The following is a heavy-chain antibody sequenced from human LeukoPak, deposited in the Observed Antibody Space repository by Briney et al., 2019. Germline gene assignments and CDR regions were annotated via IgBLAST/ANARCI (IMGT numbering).Heavy chain of an antibody. CDR3: AESGSYSTDAFDT. J-gene: IGHJ3*02. CDR2: INHSGST. Sequence: SETLSLTCAVYGGSFSGYYWSWIRQPPGKGLEWIGEINHSGSTNYNPSLKSRVTISVDTSKNQFSLKLSSVTAADTAVYYCAESGSYSTDAFDTWGQGTMVTVSS. D-gene: IGHD1-26*01. V-gene: IGHV4-34*01. CDR1: GGSFSGYY.